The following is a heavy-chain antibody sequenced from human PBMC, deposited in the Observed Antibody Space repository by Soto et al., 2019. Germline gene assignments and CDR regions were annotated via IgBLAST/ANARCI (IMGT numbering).Heavy chain of an antibody. CDR2: IWYDGSNK. CDR1: GFSFSSYG. J-gene: IGHJ3*02. V-gene: IGHV3-33*01. Sequence: ESGGGVVQPGTSLRLSCAASGFSFSSYGMHWVRQAPGKGLEWVAVIWYDGSNKYYADSVKGRFILARDNSKNTLNLQMNSRSVDDTAVYYCARDSYLNRVSDDGAFDIWGQGTVVTVSS. D-gene: IGHD2-21*01. CDR3: ARDSYLNRVSDDGAFDI.